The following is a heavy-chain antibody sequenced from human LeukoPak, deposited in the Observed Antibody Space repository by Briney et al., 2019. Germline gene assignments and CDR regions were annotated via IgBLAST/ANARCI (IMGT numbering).Heavy chain of an antibody. CDR3: AKGPNYYDTSGYLTVDH. V-gene: IGHV3-23*01. J-gene: IGHJ4*02. D-gene: IGHD3-22*01. Sequence: GGSLRLSCAASGFTFSSYAMTWVRQAPGKGLEWVSVISGSGGSTYYADSVKGRFTISRDNSKNTLYLQMNSLRAEDTAVYYCAKGPNYYDTSGYLTVDHWGQGTLVTVSS. CDR1: GFTFSSYA. CDR2: ISGSGGST.